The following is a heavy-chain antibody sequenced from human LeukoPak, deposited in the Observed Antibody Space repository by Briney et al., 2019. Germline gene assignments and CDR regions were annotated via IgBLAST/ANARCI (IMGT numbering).Heavy chain of an antibody. D-gene: IGHD1-26*01. CDR2: ISGSGGST. CDR1: RFTFSSYA. CDR3: AKLLGSYYSEAADY. V-gene: IGHV3-23*01. Sequence: PGGSLRLSCAASRFTFSSYAMSWVRQAPGKGLEWVSAISGSGGSTYYADSVKGRFTISRDNSKNTLYLQMNSLRAEDTAVYYCAKLLGSYYSEAADYWGQGTLVTVSS. J-gene: IGHJ4*02.